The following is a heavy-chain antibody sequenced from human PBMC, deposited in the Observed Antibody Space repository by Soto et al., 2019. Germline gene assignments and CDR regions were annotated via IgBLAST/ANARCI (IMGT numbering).Heavy chain of an antibody. CDR1: GYTFTGYY. CDR3: ASERFSYGMDV. CDR2: IKPNSGGT. Sequence: QVQLVQSGAEVKKPGASVKVSCKASGYTFTGYYMHWVRQAPGQGLEWMGWIKPNSGGTNYAQKCQGWVTMTRDTSISTAYMELSRLRSDDTAVYYCASERFSYGMDVWGQGTTVTVSS. V-gene: IGHV1-2*04. D-gene: IGHD3-3*01. J-gene: IGHJ6*02.